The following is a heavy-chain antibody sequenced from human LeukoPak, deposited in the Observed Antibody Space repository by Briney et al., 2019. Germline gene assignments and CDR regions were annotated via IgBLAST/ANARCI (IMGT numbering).Heavy chain of an antibody. CDR2: IYYSGST. D-gene: IGHD3-10*01. CDR1: GGSISSGGYY. V-gene: IGHV4-31*03. Sequence: PSETLSLTCTVSGGSISSGGYYWSWIRQHPGKGLEWIGYIYYSGSTYYNPSLKSRVTISVDTSKNQFSLKLSSVTAADTAVYYCAVITMVRGVPNGYFDYWGQGTLVTVSS. CDR3: AVITMVRGVPNGYFDY. J-gene: IGHJ4*02.